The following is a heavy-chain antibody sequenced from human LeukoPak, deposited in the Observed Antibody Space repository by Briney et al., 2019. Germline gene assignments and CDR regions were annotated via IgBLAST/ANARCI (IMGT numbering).Heavy chain of an antibody. Sequence: GASVKVSCKASGYTFTAQYIHWVRQAPGQGLEWMGWINPNSGGTNYAQKFQGRVTITRDTSISTAYMELSRLRSDDTAVYYCAGGPDYYDSSGAYDYWGQGTLVTVSS. V-gene: IGHV1-2*02. D-gene: IGHD3-22*01. J-gene: IGHJ4*02. CDR2: INPNSGGT. CDR1: GYTFTAQY. CDR3: AGGPDYYDSSGAYDY.